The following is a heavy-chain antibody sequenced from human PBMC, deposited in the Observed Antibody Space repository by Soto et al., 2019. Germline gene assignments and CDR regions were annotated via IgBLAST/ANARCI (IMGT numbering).Heavy chain of an antibody. CDR1: GYSFTTLF. CDR2: INPANGDT. CDR3: ASGNCGYICYHDY. J-gene: IGHJ4*02. Sequence: ASVKVSCKTSGYSFTTLFLHWMRQAPGHSLEWMGWINPANGDTLSSQKFLGRVSITRDTSASTAYMELSSLTSEDTAVYYCASGNCGYICYHDYWGQRTPVTVSS. D-gene: IGHD5-12*01. V-gene: IGHV1-3*01.